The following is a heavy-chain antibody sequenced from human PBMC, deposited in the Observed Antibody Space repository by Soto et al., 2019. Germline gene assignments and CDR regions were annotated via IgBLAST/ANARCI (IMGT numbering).Heavy chain of an antibody. CDR2: INAGNGNT. CDR1: GYTFTSYA. CDR3: ARELDSSGYYYAY. D-gene: IGHD3-22*01. V-gene: IGHV1-3*01. Sequence: XSVKVSCKASGYTFTSYAMHWVRQAPGQRLEWMGWINAGNGNTKYSQKFQGRVTITRDTSASTAYMELSSLRSEETAVYYCARELDSSGYYYAYWGQGTLVTVSS. J-gene: IGHJ4*02.